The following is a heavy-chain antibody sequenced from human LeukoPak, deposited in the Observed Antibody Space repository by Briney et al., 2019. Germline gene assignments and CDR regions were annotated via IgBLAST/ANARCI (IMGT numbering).Heavy chain of an antibody. CDR2: INPDNGNT. D-gene: IGHD2-2*02. J-gene: IGHJ4*02. CDR1: GYTFTGYY. V-gene: IGHV1-3*03. Sequence: GASVKVSCKASGYTFTGYYMHWVRQAPGQGLEWMGCINPDNGNTKYSQEFQGRVTITGDTSASTAYMELSSLRSEDMAVYYCTLYNYWGQGTLVTVSS. CDR3: TLYNY.